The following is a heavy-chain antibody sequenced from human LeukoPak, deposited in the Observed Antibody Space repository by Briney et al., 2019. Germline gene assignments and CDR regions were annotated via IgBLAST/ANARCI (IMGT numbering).Heavy chain of an antibody. Sequence: PGGSLRLSCAAPGFTFSSYAMSWVRQAPGKGLEWVSAISGSGGSTYYADSVKGRFTISRDNSKNTLYLQMNSLRAEDTAVYYCAKDSRGITIFGVVIVEHYYYYYGMDVWGQGTTVTVSS. CDR2: ISGSGGST. CDR3: AKDSRGITIFGVVIVEHYYYYYGMDV. J-gene: IGHJ6*02. CDR1: GFTFSSYA. V-gene: IGHV3-23*01. D-gene: IGHD3-3*01.